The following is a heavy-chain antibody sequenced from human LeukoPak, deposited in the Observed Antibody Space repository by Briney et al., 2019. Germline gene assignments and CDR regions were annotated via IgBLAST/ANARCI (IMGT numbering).Heavy chain of an antibody. D-gene: IGHD6-19*01. V-gene: IGHV3-48*01. J-gene: IGHJ4*02. Sequence: GGSLRLSCAASGFTFSSYSMNWVRQAPGKGLEWVSYISSSSSTIYYADSVKGRFTISRDNAKNSLYLQMNSLRAEDTAVYYCARDQVSVAGTGIDYWGQGTLVTVSS. CDR1: GFTFSSYS. CDR2: ISSSSSTI. CDR3: ARDQVSVAGTGIDY.